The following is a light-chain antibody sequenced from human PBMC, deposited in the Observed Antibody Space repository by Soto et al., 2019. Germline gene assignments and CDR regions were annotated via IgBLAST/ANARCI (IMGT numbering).Light chain of an antibody. CDR3: QYYGSSMT. V-gene: IGKV3-20*01. Sequence: EIVVTQSPSTLSLYTGERATLSFRASPSVTNFLAWYQQKPGQAPRLLIYGAFNRATGIPARFSGSGSGADFILTISRLEPEDFAVYYCQYYGSSMTFGQGTRLEIK. CDR2: GAF. CDR1: PSVTNF. J-gene: IGKJ5*01.